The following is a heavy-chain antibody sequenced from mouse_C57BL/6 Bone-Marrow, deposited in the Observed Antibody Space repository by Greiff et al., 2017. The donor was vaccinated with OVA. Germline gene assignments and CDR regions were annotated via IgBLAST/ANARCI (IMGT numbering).Heavy chain of an antibody. CDR2: IYPGDGDT. CDR1: GYAFSSYW. V-gene: IGHV1-80*01. D-gene: IGHD1-1*01. Sequence: VQLVESGAELVKPGASVKISCKASGYAFSSYWMNWVKQRPGKGLEWIGQIYPGDGDTNYNGKFKGKATLTADKSSSTAYMQLSSLTSEDSAVYFCARERTITTVVAGDFDYWGQGTTLTVSS. J-gene: IGHJ2*01. CDR3: ARERTITTVVAGDFDY.